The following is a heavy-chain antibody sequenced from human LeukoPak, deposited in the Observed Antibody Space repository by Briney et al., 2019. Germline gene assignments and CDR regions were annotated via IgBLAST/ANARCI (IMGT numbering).Heavy chain of an antibody. CDR1: GFTFSSYG. CDR2: ISYDGSNK. Sequence: PGGSLRLSCAASGFTFSSYGMHWVRQASGKGLEWVAVISYDGSNKYYADSVKGRFTISRDNSKNTLYLQMNSLRAEDTAVYYCAKVATRITMIVVVPTDAFDIWGQGTMVTVSS. J-gene: IGHJ3*02. CDR3: AKVATRITMIVVVPTDAFDI. D-gene: IGHD3-22*01. V-gene: IGHV3-30*18.